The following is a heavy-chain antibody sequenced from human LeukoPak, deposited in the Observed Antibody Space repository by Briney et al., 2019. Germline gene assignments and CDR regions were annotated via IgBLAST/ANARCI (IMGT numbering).Heavy chain of an antibody. Sequence: ASVTVSCKASGYTFTSYGITWVRQAPGQGLEWMGWISAYNGNTKYVQKFQGRVTMTTDASTNTAYMELRSLRSDDTAVYYCARDEGIVPTQSDYWGQGTLVTVSS. CDR1: GYTFTSYG. CDR2: ISAYNGNT. V-gene: IGHV1-18*01. CDR3: ARDEGIVPTQSDY. D-gene: IGHD2/OR15-2a*01. J-gene: IGHJ4*02.